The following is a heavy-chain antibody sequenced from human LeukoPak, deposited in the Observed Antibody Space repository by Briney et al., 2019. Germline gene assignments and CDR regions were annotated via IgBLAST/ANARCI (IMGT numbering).Heavy chain of an antibody. CDR1: GFSISDHY. Sequence: GGSLRLSCAASGFSISDHYMDWVRQAPGKGLEWVGRVRNKPNGYTTDYGTPVKGRFTISRDDSKNSLYLQMNSLTSEDTAVYYCTRVRHGDYFDYWGQGTLVPVSS. J-gene: IGHJ4*02. CDR3: TRVRHGDYFDY. D-gene: IGHD4-17*01. V-gene: IGHV3-72*01. CDR2: VRNKPNGYTT.